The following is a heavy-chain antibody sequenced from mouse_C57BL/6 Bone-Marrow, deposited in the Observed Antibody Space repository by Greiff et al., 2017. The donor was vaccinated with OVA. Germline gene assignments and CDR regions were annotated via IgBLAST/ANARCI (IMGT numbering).Heavy chain of an antibody. CDR3: ARQDYGSSYPGWYVDV. V-gene: IGHV5-6*01. CDR2: ISSGGSYT. D-gene: IGHD1-1*01. Sequence: EVHLVESGGDLVKPGGSLKLSCAASGFTFSSYGMSWVRQTPDKRLEWVATISSGGSYTYYPDSVKGRFTIARDNAKNTLYLQMSSLKSEDTAMYYCARQDYGSSYPGWYVDVWGTGTTVTVSS. CDR1: GFTFSSYG. J-gene: IGHJ1*03.